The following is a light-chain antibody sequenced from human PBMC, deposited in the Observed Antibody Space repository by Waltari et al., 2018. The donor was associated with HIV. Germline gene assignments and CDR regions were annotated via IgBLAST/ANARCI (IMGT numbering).Light chain of an antibody. CDR2: GAS. CDR1: QSISTN. CDR3: QQFYICPRT. Sequence: VMTQSPVTLSVSPGERATLSCRASQSISTNLAWYQQKPGLAPRLLIYGASTRATGVPARFSGSGSGTEFTLTITGLQSEDFGVYYCQQFYICPRTFGQGTKLEIK. J-gene: IGKJ1*01. V-gene: IGKV3-15*01.